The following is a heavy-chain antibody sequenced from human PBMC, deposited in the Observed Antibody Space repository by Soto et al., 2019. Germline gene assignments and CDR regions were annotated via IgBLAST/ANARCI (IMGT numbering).Heavy chain of an antibody. CDR3: ARDGRPHWFDP. CDR1: GDSIKTEAC. CDR2: IKHTGDA. Sequence: QVHLQESGPGLVKPSETLSLTCAVSGDSIKTEACWSCLRQLPGTGLEWIGEIKHTGDANANPALRRRVSMTGDRTKNHFSLNLRSLSPADTAASFCARDGRPHWFDPWGQGTLVTVSS. J-gene: IGHJ5*01. V-gene: IGHV4-4*02.